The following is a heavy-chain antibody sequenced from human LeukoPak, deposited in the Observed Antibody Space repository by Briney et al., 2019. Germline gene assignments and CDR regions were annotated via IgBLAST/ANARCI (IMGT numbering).Heavy chain of an antibody. Sequence: SVKVSCKASGGTFSSYAISWVRQAPGQGLEWMGRIIPILGIANYAQKFQGRVTITADKSTSTAYMELSSLRSEDTAVYYCARVEQQLVKLFDYWGQGTLVTVSS. J-gene: IGHJ4*02. CDR3: ARVEQQLVKLFDY. CDR1: GGTFSSYA. D-gene: IGHD6-13*01. CDR2: IIPILGIA. V-gene: IGHV1-69*04.